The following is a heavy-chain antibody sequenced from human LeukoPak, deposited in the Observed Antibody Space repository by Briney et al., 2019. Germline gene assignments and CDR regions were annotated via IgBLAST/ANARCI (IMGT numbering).Heavy chain of an antibody. CDR3: ARESRPGALDY. Sequence: ASVKVSCKASGYTFTNYYMHWVRQAPGQGLEWMGIINPSGGSTSYAQKFQGRVTMTRDMSTSTVYMELSSLRSEDTAVYYCARESRPGALDYWGQGTLVTVSS. V-gene: IGHV1-46*01. D-gene: IGHD1-26*01. CDR2: INPSGGST. CDR1: GYTFTNYY. J-gene: IGHJ4*02.